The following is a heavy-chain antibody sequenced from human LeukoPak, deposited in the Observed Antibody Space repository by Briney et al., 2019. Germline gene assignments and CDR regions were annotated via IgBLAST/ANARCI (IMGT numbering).Heavy chain of an antibody. CDR2: ISGSGGST. V-gene: IGHV3-23*01. CDR3: AKLSGYSKYYFDY. D-gene: IGHD2-15*01. J-gene: IGHJ4*02. CDR1: GFTFSSYA. Sequence: TGGSLRLSCAASGFTFSSYAMSWVRQAPGKGLEWVSAISGSGGSTYYADSVKGRFTISRDNSKNTLYLQMNSLRAEDTAVYYCAKLSGYSKYYFDYWGQGTLVTVSS.